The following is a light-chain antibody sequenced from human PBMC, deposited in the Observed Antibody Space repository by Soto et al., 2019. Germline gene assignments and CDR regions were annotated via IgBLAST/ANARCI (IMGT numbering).Light chain of an antibody. CDR3: QQYNSYSPWA. CDR1: QAISTW. CDR2: KAS. Sequence: DIQMTQFPSTLSASVGDRVTITCRASQAISTWLAWYQQKPGKAPKLLIYKASSLESGVPSRFTGSGSGTEFTLTISSLQSDDFATYYCQQYNSYSPWAFGQGTKVEVK. V-gene: IGKV1-5*03. J-gene: IGKJ1*01.